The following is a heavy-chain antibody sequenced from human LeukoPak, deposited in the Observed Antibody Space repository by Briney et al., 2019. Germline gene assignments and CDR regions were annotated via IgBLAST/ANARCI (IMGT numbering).Heavy chain of an antibody. J-gene: IGHJ4*02. CDR3: ARYSGSRPYYFDY. V-gene: IGHV5-51*01. CDR2: SYPGDSDT. CDR1: GYGFTSYW. D-gene: IGHD1-26*01. Sequence: PGESLKISCKGSGYGFTSYWIGWVRQMPGKGLGWMGISYPGDSDTRYSPSFQGQVTISADKSISTAYLQWSSLKASDTAMYYCARYSGSRPYYFDYWGQGTLVTVSS.